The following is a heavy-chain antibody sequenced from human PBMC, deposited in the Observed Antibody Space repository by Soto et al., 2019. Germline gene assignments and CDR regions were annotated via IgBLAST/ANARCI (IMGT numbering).Heavy chain of an antibody. CDR3: ARESRDFFLWFDP. Sequence: GASVKVSCKASGYIFSKYAIHWVRQVPGHKLEWMGWLNVGTGNTKYSQKFQGRVTITRDTSATTAYMELHSLTSEDTAVYYCARESRDFFLWFDPWGQGTLVTVSP. CDR1: GYIFSKYA. V-gene: IGHV1-3*01. J-gene: IGHJ5*02. CDR2: LNVGTGNT.